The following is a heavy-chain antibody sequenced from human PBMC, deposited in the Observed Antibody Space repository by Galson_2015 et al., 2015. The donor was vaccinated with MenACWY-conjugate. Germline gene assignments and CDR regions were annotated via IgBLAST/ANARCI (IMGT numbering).Heavy chain of an antibody. V-gene: IGHV4-4*02. CDR1: GDTISTNVW. Sequence: LSLTCAISGDTISTNVWWNWVRQPPGKGLEWIGEIYHTGSTNYNPSLKSRATISVDKSKNQFSLDLSSVTAADTAVYYCVRRLRSGCYCFQHWSQGTLVTVSS. CDR2: IYHTGST. CDR3: VRRLRSGCYCFQH. D-gene: IGHD2-21*02. J-gene: IGHJ1*01.